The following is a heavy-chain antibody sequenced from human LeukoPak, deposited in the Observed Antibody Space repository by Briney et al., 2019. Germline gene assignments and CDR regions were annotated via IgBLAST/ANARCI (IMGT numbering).Heavy chain of an antibody. CDR2: INPSGGST. Sequence: ASVKVSCKASGYTFTSYYMHWVRQAPGQGLEWMGIINPSGGSTSYAQKFQGRATMTRNTSISTAYMELSSLRSEDTAVYYCARGPEWYYDFWSGYYTPPPDYWGQGTLVTVSS. CDR1: GYTFTSYY. J-gene: IGHJ4*02. D-gene: IGHD3-3*01. CDR3: ARGPEWYYDFWSGYYTPPPDY. V-gene: IGHV1-46*01.